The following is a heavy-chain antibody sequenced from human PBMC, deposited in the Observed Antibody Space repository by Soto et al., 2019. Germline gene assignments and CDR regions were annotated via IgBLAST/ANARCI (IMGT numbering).Heavy chain of an antibody. CDR1: GYTFTSYG. CDR2: ISAYNGNT. CDR3: ARVGLRFLEWLPPSYYYYMDF. Sequence: ASVKVSCKASGYTFTSYGISWVRQAPGQGLEWMGWISAYNGNTNYAQKLQGRVTMTTDTSTSTAYMELRSLRSDDAAVYYCARVGLRFLEWLPPSYYYYMDFPGKGTTVTVAS. V-gene: IGHV1-18*01. J-gene: IGHJ6*03. D-gene: IGHD3-3*01.